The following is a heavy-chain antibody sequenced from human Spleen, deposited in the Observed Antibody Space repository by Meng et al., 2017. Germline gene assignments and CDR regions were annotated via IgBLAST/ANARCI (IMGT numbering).Heavy chain of an antibody. J-gene: IGHJ6*02. CDR3: ATLGEYYYYYAIDV. V-gene: IGHV1-24*01. CDR1: GYTLTESC. CDR2: FNPKHGEP. D-gene: IGHD3-10*01. Sequence: ASVKVSCKVSGYTLTESCMHWVRQAPGKGLEWMGGFNPKHGEPIYAQEFQGRVNMTEDTSTDTAYMELSSLRSEDTAVYYCATLGEYYYYYAIDVWGQGTAVTVSS.